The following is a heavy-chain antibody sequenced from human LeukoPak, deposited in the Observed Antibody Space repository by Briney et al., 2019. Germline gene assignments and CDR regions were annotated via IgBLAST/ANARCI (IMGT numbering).Heavy chain of an antibody. J-gene: IGHJ6*04. CDR3: ARDRTRYSSGWYIGGYYYGMDV. D-gene: IGHD6-19*01. V-gene: IGHV4-4*02. CDR1: GGSISSSNW. Sequence: PSETLSLTCAVSGGSISSSNWWSWVRQPPGKGLEWIGEIYHIGSTNYNPSLKSRVTISVDKSKNQFSLKLSSVPAADTAVYYCARDRTRYSSGWYIGGYYYGMDVWGKGTTVTVSS. CDR2: IYHIGST.